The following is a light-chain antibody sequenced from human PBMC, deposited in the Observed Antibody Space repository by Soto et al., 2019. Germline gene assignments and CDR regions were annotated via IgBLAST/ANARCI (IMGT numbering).Light chain of an antibody. V-gene: IGKV3-15*01. CDR3: QHYNHWGT. J-gene: IGKJ1*01. Sequence: EIVMTQSPATLSVSPGARATLSCRASQSVSSNLAWYQQKPGQAPRLLIYGASTRATGIPARFSGSGSGTEFTLTISSLQSEDFAVYYCQHYNHWGTCGQGTKVEIK. CDR1: QSVSSN. CDR2: GAS.